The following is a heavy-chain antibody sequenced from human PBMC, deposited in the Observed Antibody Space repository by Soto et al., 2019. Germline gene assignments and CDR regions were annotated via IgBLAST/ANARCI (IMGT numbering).Heavy chain of an antibody. CDR1: EGSINWSPDY. D-gene: IGHD2-15*01. CDR2: VHYTAST. V-gene: IGHV4-39*02. J-gene: IGHJ3*02. CDR3: ARATPGYPGRAFQI. Sequence: PSETLSLTCTVSEGSINWSPDYWGWLRQPPGKEPQWIASVHYTASTTYYNPSLKSRVTISVDTSKNQFSLNLRSVTAADTAIYYCARATPGYPGRAFQIWVQGKMVTVSS.